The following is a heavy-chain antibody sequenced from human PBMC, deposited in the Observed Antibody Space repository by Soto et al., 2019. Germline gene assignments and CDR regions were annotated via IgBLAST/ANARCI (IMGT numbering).Heavy chain of an antibody. D-gene: IGHD3-10*01. CDR2: IYHSGST. CDR3: ARNRLWFGEFLNWFDP. V-gene: IGHV4-4*02. Sequence: QVQLQESGPGLVKPSGTLSLTCAVSGGSISSSNWWSWVRQPPGKGLEWIGEIYHSGSTNYNPSLKIRVPISVDKSKNQFSLKLSSVTAADTAVYYCARNRLWFGEFLNWFDPWGQGTLVTVSS. J-gene: IGHJ5*02. CDR1: GGSISSSNW.